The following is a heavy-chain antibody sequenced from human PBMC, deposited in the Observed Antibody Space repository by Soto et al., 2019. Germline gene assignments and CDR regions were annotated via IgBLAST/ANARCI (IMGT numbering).Heavy chain of an antibody. CDR1: GFTFSSYA. V-gene: IGHV3-23*01. CDR2: ISGSGGST. CDR3: AKASGWFGEFDY. D-gene: IGHD3-10*01. J-gene: IGHJ4*02. Sequence: EVQLLESGGGLVQPGGSLRLSWAASGFTFSSYAMSWVRQAPGKGLEWVSAISGSGGSTYYADSVKGRFTISRDNSKNTLYLQMNSLRAEDTAVYYCAKASGWFGEFDYWGQGTLVTVSS.